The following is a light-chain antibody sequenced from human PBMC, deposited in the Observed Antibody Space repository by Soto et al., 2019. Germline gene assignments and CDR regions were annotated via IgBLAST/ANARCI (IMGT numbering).Light chain of an antibody. J-gene: IGKJ1*01. CDR3: QQYGSFRT. Sequence: EIVLTQSPGTLSLSPGERATLSCRASQSVSSSYLAWYQQKPGQAPRLLIYGASSRATGIPDRFSGSGPGTDFTLTISRLEPEDFAVYYCQQYGSFRTFGQGTKVDIK. CDR1: QSVSSSY. V-gene: IGKV3-20*01. CDR2: GAS.